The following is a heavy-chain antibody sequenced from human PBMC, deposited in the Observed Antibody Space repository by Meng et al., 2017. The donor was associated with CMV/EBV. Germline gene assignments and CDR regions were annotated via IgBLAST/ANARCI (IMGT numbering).Heavy chain of an antibody. D-gene: IGHD3-3*01. V-gene: IGHV1-8*01. J-gene: IGHJ4*02. CDR3: ARGLRIFGVVPSPYYFDY. CDR2: MNPNSGNT. CDR1: GYTFTSYD. Sequence: ASVKVSCKASGYTFTSYDINWVRQATGQGLEWMGWMNPNSGNTGYAQKFQGRVTMTRNTSISTAYMELSSLRSEDTAVYYCARGLRIFGVVPSPYYFDYWGQGTLVTVPQ.